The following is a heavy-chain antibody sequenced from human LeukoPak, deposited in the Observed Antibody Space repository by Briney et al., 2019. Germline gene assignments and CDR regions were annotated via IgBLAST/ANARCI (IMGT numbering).Heavy chain of an antibody. CDR3: AKDPEMATIFYWFDP. V-gene: IGHV3-23*01. CDR1: GFTFSSYA. CDR2: ISGSGGST. D-gene: IGHD5-24*01. Sequence: GGSLRLSCAASGFTFSSYAMSWFRQAPGKGLEWVSAISGSGGSTYYADSVKGRFTISRDNSKNTLYLQMNSLRAEDTAVYYCAKDPEMATIFYWFDPWGQGTLVNVSS. J-gene: IGHJ5*02.